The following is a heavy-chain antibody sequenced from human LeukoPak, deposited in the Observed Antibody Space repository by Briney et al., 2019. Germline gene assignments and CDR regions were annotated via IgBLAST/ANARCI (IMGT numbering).Heavy chain of an antibody. CDR2: IFSGGST. D-gene: IGHD4-17*01. Sequence: PGESLRLSCAASGIAVSSDYMSWVRQAPGKGLEWVSVIFSGGSTYYADSVKGRFTISRDNSKNTLYLQMNSLRAEDTAVYYCARGATVTTGGHWGQGTLVTVSS. CDR3: ARGATVTTGGH. V-gene: IGHV3-66*01. J-gene: IGHJ4*02. CDR1: GIAVSSDY.